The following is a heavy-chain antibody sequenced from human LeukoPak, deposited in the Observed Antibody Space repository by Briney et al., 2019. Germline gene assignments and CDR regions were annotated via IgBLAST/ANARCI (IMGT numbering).Heavy chain of an antibody. V-gene: IGHV4-31*03. CDR3: AREGSWRAFDI. Sequence: SKTLSLTCTVSGGSISSGGYYWSWIRQHPGKGLEWIGYIYYSGSTYYNPSLKSRVTISVDTSKNQFSLKLSSVTAADTAVYYCAREGSWRAFDIWGQGTMVTVSS. CDR2: IYYSGST. CDR1: GGSISSGGYY. J-gene: IGHJ3*02. D-gene: IGHD3-10*01.